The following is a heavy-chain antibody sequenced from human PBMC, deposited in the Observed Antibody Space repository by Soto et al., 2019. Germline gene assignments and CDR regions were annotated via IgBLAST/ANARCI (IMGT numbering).Heavy chain of an antibody. CDR1: GYTFRYYY. Sequence: ASVKVSCKASGYTFRYYYMHWVRQAPGQGLEWMGAISPSGAGTNYAQKFQGRVTMTWDTSTSTAYMELSRLRSDDTAVYYCARDPQHKTGLLEWLFNWLDPWGQGTRVTVYS. J-gene: IGHJ5*02. CDR2: ISPSGAGT. D-gene: IGHD3-3*01. CDR3: ARDPQHKTGLLEWLFNWLDP. V-gene: IGHV1-46*01.